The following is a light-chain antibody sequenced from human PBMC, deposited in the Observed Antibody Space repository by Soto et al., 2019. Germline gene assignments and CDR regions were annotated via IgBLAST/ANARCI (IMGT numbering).Light chain of an antibody. CDR3: QQYGSSPLT. V-gene: IGKV3-20*01. CDR1: QSVSSSY. J-gene: IGKJ4*01. Sequence: EIVLTQSPGTLSLSPGERATLSCRASQSVSSSYLAWYQQNPGQAPRLLIYGASSKATGIPDRFSGSRSGTDFTLTISRLEPEDYAVYYCQQYGSSPLTFGGGTKAEIK. CDR2: GAS.